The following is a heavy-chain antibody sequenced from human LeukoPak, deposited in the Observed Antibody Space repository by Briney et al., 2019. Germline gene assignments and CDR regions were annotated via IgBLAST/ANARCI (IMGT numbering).Heavy chain of an antibody. CDR1: GYSFTSYW. J-gene: IGHJ4*02. CDR3: ATKEDAIYGHRYVN. CDR2: IYPGDSDT. V-gene: IGHV5-51*01. D-gene: IGHD3-10*02. Sequence: GESLKFSCEGSGYSFTSYWIAWVRQMPGKGLEWMGIIYPGDSDTRYSPSFQGQVTISADKSISTAYLQWSSLKASDTAMYYCATKEDAIYGHRYVNWGQGTLVTVSS.